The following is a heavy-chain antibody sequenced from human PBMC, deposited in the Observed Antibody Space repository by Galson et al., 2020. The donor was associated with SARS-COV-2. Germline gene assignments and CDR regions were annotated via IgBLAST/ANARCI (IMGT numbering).Heavy chain of an antibody. CDR3: ARYGGADGLYFDY. Sequence: GESLKISCAASRFTFSSYWMNWVRQAPGKGLEWVASIKQDASEKYYVDSVKGRFTISRHNAKHSLYLQMHSLRAEYSAVYYCARYGGADGLYFDYWGQGILVTVSS. CDR2: IKQDASEK. V-gene: IGHV3-7*03. D-gene: IGHD3-16*01. CDR1: RFTFSSYW. J-gene: IGHJ4*02.